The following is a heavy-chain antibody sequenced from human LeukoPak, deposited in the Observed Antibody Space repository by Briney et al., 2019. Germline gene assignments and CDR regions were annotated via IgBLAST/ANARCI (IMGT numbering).Heavy chain of an antibody. D-gene: IGHD1-26*01. V-gene: IGHV3-7*01. CDR2: IKQDGSEK. Sequence: GGSLRLSCAASGFTVSSNYMSWVRQAPGKGLEWVANIKQDGSEKYYVDSVKGRFTISRDNAKNSLYLQMNSLRAEDTAVYYCAREVGTAGATNYYYYMDVWGKGTTVTVSS. CDR3: AREVGTAGATNYYYYMDV. J-gene: IGHJ6*03. CDR1: GFTVSSNY.